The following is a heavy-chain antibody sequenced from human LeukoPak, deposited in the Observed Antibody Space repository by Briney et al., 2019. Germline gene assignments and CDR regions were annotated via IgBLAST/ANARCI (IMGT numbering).Heavy chain of an antibody. CDR1: GFSFSDYY. CDR2: ISTSSTYT. V-gene: IGHV3-11*03. CDR3: ASRFGFI. Sequence: GGSLRLSCAASGFSFSDYYMSWVRQAPGKGLEWVSDISTSSTYTNYADSVKGRFTISRDNAEDSLYLQMNSLRAEDTAVYYCASRFGFIWGQGTLVTVSS. J-gene: IGHJ4*02. D-gene: IGHD3-3*01.